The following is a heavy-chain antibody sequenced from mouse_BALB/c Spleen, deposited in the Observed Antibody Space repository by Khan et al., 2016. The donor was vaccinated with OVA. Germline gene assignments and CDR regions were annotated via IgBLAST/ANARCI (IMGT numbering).Heavy chain of an antibody. D-gene: IGHD2-14*01. Sequence: VQLQQSGPELVKPGASVKMSCKTSGYTFTNYLMHWVKQKPGQGLEWIGYINPYNDGTKYNENFRGKATLTSDKSSSTAYIELSSLTSEDSAVYYCARYARTPYYAMDYWGQGTSVTVSP. V-gene: IGHV1S136*01. CDR3: ARYARTPYYAMDY. CDR1: GYTFTNYL. CDR2: INPYNDGT. J-gene: IGHJ4*01.